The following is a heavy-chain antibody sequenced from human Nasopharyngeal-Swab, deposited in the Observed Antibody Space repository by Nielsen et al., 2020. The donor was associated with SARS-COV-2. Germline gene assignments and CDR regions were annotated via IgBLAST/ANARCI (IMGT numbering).Heavy chain of an antibody. J-gene: IGHJ6*02. Sequence: ASVKVSCKASGDTFTGYYMHWVRQAPGQGLEWMGRINPNSGGTNYAQKFQGRVTMTRDTSISTAYMELSRLRSDDTAVYYCARDLQTTSGMDVWGQGTTVTVSS. CDR1: GDTFTGYY. V-gene: IGHV1-2*06. CDR3: ARDLQTTSGMDV. CDR2: INPNSGGT. D-gene: IGHD1-14*01.